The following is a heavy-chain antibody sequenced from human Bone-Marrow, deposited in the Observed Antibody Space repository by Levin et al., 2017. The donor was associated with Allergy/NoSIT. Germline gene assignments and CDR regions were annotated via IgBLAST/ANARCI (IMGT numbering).Heavy chain of an antibody. CDR3: ARDHDNTNSALLF. V-gene: IGHV1-18*01. CDR2: INPYNGNT. D-gene: IGHD2-15*01. CDR1: DYTFTNFG. J-gene: IGHJ4*02. Sequence: ASVKVSCKTSDYTFTNFGLSWVRQAPGQGLELMGWINPYNGNTKYAQAFQARPTMTTDTSTTTVYWELRSLTSGDTAIYFCARDHDNTNSALLFWGQGTLVSVSS.